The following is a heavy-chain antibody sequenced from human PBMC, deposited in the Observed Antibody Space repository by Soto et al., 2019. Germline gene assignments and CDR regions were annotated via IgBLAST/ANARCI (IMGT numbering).Heavy chain of an antibody. J-gene: IGHJ4*02. D-gene: IGHD3-9*01. Sequence: EVQLLESGGGLVQPGGSLRLSCAASGVPFSNSAMSWVRQAPGKGLEWLSTITSSGGDTYYADSVKGRFTISRDNPKNTRYLQMNSLRAEDTAVYYCAKEGQYGVLAGYYYYWGQGSLVTVSS. CDR2: ITSSGGDT. CDR3: AKEGQYGVLAGYYYY. CDR1: GVPFSNSA. V-gene: IGHV3-23*01.